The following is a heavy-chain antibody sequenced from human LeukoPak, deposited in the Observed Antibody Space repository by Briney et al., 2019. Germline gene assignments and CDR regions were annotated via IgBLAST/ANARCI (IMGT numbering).Heavy chain of an antibody. V-gene: IGHV3-48*04. CDR3: AGGVGTSNYKGHRFET. CDR1: GFNFSGHS. J-gene: IGHJ3*01. Sequence: GGSLRLSCAASGFNFSGHSMNWVRQAPGKGLEWVSYIKSNGDTIHYADSVKGRFTISRDNAKNSLYLQMNSLGADDTAVYYCAGGVGTSNYKGHRFETWGQGTMVTVSS. CDR2: IKSNGDTI. D-gene: IGHD3-10*01.